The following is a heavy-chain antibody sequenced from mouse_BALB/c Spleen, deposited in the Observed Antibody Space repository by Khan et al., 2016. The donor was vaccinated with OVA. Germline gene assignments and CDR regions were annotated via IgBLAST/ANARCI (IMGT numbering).Heavy chain of an antibody. J-gene: IGHJ2*01. V-gene: IGHV1-69*02. CDR1: GYIFTNFW. D-gene: IGHD4-1*01. CDR3: TRWDNYFDY. CDR2: IYPYDDYT. Sequence: QVQLQQPGAELVRPGASVKLSCKASGYIFTNFWINWMKQRPGQGLEWIGNIYPYDDYTNYNQKFKDKATLTVDKSSSTAYMQLSSPTSDDSAVYYCTRWDNYFDYWGQGTTLTVSS.